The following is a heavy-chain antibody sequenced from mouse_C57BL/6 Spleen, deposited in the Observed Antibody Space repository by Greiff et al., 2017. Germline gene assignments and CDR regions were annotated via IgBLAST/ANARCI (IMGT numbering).Heavy chain of an antibody. CDR1: GFTFTDDC. Sequence: EVQLQQSGAELVRPGASVKLSCTASGFTFTDDCMHWVKQRPEQGLEWIGWIDPENGDTEYASKFQGKATLTADTSSNTAYLQLSSLTSEDSAVSSCATLAVNYWGQGTTVTVSS. D-gene: IGHD1-1*01. J-gene: IGHJ2*01. CDR3: ATLAVNY. V-gene: IGHV14-4*01. CDR2: IDPENGDT.